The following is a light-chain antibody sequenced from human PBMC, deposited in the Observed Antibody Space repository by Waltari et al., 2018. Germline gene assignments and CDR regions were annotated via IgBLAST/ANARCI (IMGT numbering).Light chain of an antibody. CDR2: RNN. Sequence: QSVLTQPPSASETPGQRVTISCSGSNSNLGSNYLYWYQQLPGTAPKLLIYRNNQRPPGVPGRFSASKSGTSASLAISGLRSEDEAVYYCASEDDSHYVFGTGTQVTVL. V-gene: IGLV1-47*01. CDR1: NSNLGSNY. J-gene: IGLJ1*01. CDR3: ASEDDSHYV.